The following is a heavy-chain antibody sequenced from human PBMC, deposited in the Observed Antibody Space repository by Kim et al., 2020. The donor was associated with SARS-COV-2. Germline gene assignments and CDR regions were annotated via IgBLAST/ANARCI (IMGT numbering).Heavy chain of an antibody. V-gene: IGHV3-11*06. J-gene: IGHJ6*02. Sequence: GRFTISRDNSKNSLYLHMNSRRAEDTAVYYCARDRGQLVRGYYYYYGMDVWGQGTTVTVSS. D-gene: IGHD6-13*01. CDR3: ARDRGQLVRGYYYYYGMDV.